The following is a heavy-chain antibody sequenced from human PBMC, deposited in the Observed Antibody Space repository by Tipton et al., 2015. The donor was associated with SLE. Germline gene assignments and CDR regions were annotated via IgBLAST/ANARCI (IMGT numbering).Heavy chain of an antibody. CDR1: GASTNTKY. CDR3: AWGPDYSNYYFYRMDV. D-gene: IGHD4-11*01. CDR2: ANRNEGT. Sequence: TLSLTCTVSGASTNTKYWTWIRQSPGKGLEWIGYANRNEGTKIKSSLERRVTISLDTSRSQFSLRLSYVTAADTAVYYCAWGPDYSNYYFYRMDVWGHGTTVTVSS. J-gene: IGHJ6*02. V-gene: IGHV4-59*13.